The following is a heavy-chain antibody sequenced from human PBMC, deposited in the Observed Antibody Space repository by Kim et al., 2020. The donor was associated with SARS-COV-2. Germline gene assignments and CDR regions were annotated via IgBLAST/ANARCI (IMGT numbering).Heavy chain of an antibody. CDR2: IIPIFGTA. CDR3: AREVSDSSSWYAVSSYFDY. J-gene: IGHJ4*02. Sequence: SVKVSCNASGGTFSSYAISWVRQAPGQGLEWMGGIIPIFGTANYAQKFQGRVTITADESTSTAYMELSSLRSEDTAVYYCAREVSDSSSWYAVSSYFDYWGQGTLVTVSS. D-gene: IGHD6-13*01. V-gene: IGHV1-69*13. CDR1: GGTFSSYA.